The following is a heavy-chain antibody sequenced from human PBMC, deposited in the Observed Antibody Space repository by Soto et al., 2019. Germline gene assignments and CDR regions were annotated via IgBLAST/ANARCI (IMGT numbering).Heavy chain of an antibody. V-gene: IGHV3-23*01. Sequence: PGGSLRLSCAASGFIFRNYAMSWVRQPPGKGLEWVSGIGGPGTDTDYADSVRGQFTISRDNSKNTLYLQMNSLRAEDTAVYYCALATTDYYYYGMDVWGQGTTVTVSS. CDR3: ALATTDYYYYGMDV. J-gene: IGHJ6*02. D-gene: IGHD5-12*01. CDR2: IGGPGTDT. CDR1: GFIFRNYA.